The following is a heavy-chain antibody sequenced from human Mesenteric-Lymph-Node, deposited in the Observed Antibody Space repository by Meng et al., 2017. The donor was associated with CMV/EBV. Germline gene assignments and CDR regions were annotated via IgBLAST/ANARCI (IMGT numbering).Heavy chain of an antibody. J-gene: IGHJ4*02. Sequence: QTQLQESGPGLVMHSQTLSLNCLVSGGSISSGAYHWSWIRQPAGKGLEWIGQMFTSGSANYNPSLQSRVTMSTDTSKNQFSLNLSSVTAADTAVYYCANYLAWGSGLGSWGQGILVTVSS. V-gene: IGHV4-61*02. D-gene: IGHD3/OR15-3a*01. CDR2: MFTSGSA. CDR3: ANYLAWGSGLGS. CDR1: GGSISSGAYH.